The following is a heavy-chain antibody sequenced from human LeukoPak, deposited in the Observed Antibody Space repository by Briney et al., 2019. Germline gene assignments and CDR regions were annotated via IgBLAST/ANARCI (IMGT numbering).Heavy chain of an antibody. Sequence: GASVSVSCKSSGYTFTDYYMHWVRQAPGQGRECMGWINPNSCATNYAQKVQGKVNMTTASSTSTAYMALRSLRSDHTAMYYCARDVHCSSTSCFVGLDNWGQGTLVTVSS. D-gene: IGHD2-2*01. CDR2: INPNSCAT. V-gene: IGHV1-2*02. CDR1: GYTFTDYY. CDR3: ARDVHCSSTSCFVGLDN. J-gene: IGHJ4*02.